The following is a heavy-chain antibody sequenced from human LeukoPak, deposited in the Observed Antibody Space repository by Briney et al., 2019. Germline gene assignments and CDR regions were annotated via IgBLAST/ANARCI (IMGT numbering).Heavy chain of an antibody. CDR3: ARGGYHHGFDI. CDR1: GFTFNTYW. V-gene: IGHV3-74*01. D-gene: IGHD1-14*01. CDR2: IDNDGSDT. J-gene: IGHJ3*02. Sequence: GGSLRLSCAASGFTFNTYWLHWVRQAPGKGLVWVSRIDNDGSDTIYADSVKGRFTTSRDNAKSTLYLQMNSLKAEDTAVYYCARGGYHHGFDIWGRGTMVTVSS.